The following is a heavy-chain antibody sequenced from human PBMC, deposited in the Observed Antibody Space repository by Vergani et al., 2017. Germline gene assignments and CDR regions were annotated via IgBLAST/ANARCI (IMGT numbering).Heavy chain of an antibody. CDR1: GFTFSSYA. CDR2: ISSNGGST. Sequence: EVQLVESGGGLVQPGGSLRLSCAASGFTFSSYAMHWVRQAPGKGLDYVSAISSNGGSTYYANSVKGRFTISRDNSKNTLYLQMGSLRAEDMAVYYCARESLVYDSSGYIGYGMDVWGQGP. D-gene: IGHD3-22*01. CDR3: ARESLVYDSSGYIGYGMDV. V-gene: IGHV3-64*01. J-gene: IGHJ6*02.